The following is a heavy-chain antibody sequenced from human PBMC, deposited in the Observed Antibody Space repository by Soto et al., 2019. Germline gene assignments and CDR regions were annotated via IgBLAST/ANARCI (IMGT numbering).Heavy chain of an antibody. CDR1: GYSFSHYW. J-gene: IGHJ4*02. Sequence: PGESLKICWKASGYSFSHYWIAWGRHTPGKGLEWMGVIYPGDSDTRYSPSFQGQVTISADTSMYTAYLQSNSLKASDTALYFCARSDFWRGKFDYSGRGTLVTVSS. CDR3: ARSDFWRGKFDY. D-gene: IGHD3-3*01. CDR2: IYPGDSDT. V-gene: IGHV5-51*01.